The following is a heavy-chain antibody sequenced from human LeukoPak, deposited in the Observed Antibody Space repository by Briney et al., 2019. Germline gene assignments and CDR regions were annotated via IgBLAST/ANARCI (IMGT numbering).Heavy chain of an antibody. V-gene: IGHV4-59*12. D-gene: IGHD2-2*02. CDR3: ARDSPDCSSTSCYTRGYYYYYMDV. Sequence: SETLSLTCTVSGGSISSYYWSWIRQPPGKGLEWIGYIYYSGSTNYNPSLKSRVTISVDTSKNQFSLKLSSVTAADTAVYYCARDSPDCSSTSCYTRGYYYYYMDVWGKGTTVTVSS. J-gene: IGHJ6*03. CDR2: IYYSGST. CDR1: GGSISSYY.